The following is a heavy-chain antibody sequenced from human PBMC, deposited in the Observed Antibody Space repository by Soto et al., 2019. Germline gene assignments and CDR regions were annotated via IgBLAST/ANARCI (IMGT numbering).Heavy chain of an antibody. J-gene: IGHJ5*02. Sequence: QVQLVQSGSEVKQPGASVRVSCQASGYAFTRYYIHWVRQAPGQGLEWMGVINPSGGSTSYTQKLRGRGTMTSATSTNTVFMDLRSLTSDDTAVYYCARAEYDILTGLYRGNYFAPWGQGTLVTVSS. V-gene: IGHV1-46*04. CDR2: INPSGGST. CDR3: ARAEYDILTGLYRGNYFAP. CDR1: GYAFTRYY. D-gene: IGHD3-9*01.